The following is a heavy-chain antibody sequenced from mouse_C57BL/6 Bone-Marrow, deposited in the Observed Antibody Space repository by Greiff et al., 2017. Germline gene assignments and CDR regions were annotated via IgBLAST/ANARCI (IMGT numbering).Heavy chain of an antibody. V-gene: IGHV1-50*01. CDR3: AREGLRQEAYFDY. CDR1: GYTFTSYW. D-gene: IGHD2-4*01. Sequence: QQSCKASGYTFTSYWMQWVKQRPGQGLEWIGEIDPSDSYTNYNQKFKGKATLTVDTSSSTAYMQLSSLTSEDSAVYYCAREGLRQEAYFDYWGQGTTLTVSS. J-gene: IGHJ2*01. CDR2: IDPSDSYT.